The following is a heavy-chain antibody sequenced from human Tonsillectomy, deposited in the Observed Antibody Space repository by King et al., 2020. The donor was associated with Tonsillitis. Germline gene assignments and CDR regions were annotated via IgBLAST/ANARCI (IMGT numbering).Heavy chain of an antibody. D-gene: IGHD3-10*01. Sequence: QLVQSGAEVKKPGESLRISCQGSGYTFTNYWIDWVRQMPGKGLEWMGRIDPSDSYTNYGPSFQGHVTISADKSISTAYLQWSSLKASDTAMYYCARFLGQYEGSGTDAFNIWGQGTMVTVSS. CDR3: ARFLGQYEGSGTDAFNI. CDR1: GYTFTNYW. J-gene: IGHJ3*02. V-gene: IGHV5-10-1*03. CDR2: IDPSDSYT.